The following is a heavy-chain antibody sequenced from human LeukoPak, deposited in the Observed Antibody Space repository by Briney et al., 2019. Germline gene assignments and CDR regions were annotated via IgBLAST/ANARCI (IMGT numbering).Heavy chain of an antibody. J-gene: IGHJ6*03. V-gene: IGHV3-23*01. CDR3: AKGKRGWNYRGDYYYYYMDV. Sequence: AGGSLRLSCAASGFTFFTYAMSWVRQAPGKGLEWVSAISYSGDSTYYADSVKGRFTISRDNSKNTLFLQMNSLRAEDTAVYYCAKGKRGWNYRGDYYYYYMDVWGKGTTVTVSS. CDR1: GFTFFTYA. CDR2: ISYSGDST. D-gene: IGHD1-7*01.